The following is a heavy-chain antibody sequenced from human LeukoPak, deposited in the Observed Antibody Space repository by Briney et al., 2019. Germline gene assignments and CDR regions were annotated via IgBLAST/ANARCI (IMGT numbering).Heavy chain of an antibody. CDR1: VGTFSSYA. CDR3: ARDYCSSTSCLFDY. J-gene: IGHJ4*02. Sequence: ASVKVSCKASVGTFSSYAISWVRQAPGQGLEWMGGIIPIFGTANYAQKFQGRVTITADESTSTAYMELSSLRSEDTAVYYCARDYCSSTSCLFDYWGQGTLVTVSS. V-gene: IGHV1-69*13. D-gene: IGHD2-2*01. CDR2: IIPIFGTA.